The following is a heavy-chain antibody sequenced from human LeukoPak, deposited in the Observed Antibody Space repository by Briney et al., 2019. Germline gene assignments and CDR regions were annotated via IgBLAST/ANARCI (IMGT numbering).Heavy chain of an antibody. D-gene: IGHD2-8*01. CDR3: AKLPDCANDACTEGDY. J-gene: IGHJ4*02. V-gene: IGHV3-23*01. CDR2: ISDSGGST. CDR1: GFTFSRDA. Sequence: HSGGSLRLSCAASGFTFSRDAMSWVRQAPGKGLEWCSSISDSGGSTYYADSVKGPFTISRDNSRNTLYLQMDSLRADDTAVYYCAKLPDCANDACTEGDYWGQGTLVTVSS.